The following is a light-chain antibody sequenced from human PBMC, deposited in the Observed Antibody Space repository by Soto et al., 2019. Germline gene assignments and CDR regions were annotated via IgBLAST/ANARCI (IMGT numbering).Light chain of an antibody. CDR2: DAS. Sequence: DVQMTQSPSSVSASVGDRITITCQASQDISNNLNWYQQKSGRAPKLLIYDASRLEIGVPSRFSGSGSGTDFTFTITSLQTDDTATYYCQQYGSLPPYTFGQGTKLEI. V-gene: IGKV1-33*01. J-gene: IGKJ2*01. CDR1: QDISNN. CDR3: QQYGSLPPYT.